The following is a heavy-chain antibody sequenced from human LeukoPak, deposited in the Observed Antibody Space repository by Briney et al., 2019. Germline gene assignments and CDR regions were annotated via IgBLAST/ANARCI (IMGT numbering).Heavy chain of an antibody. CDR2: IHPSGSF. V-gene: IGHV4-34*01. D-gene: IGHD4-11*01. CDR3: ARGTDRSKAGDH. CDR1: GGSFTGYY. J-gene: IGHJ4*02. Sequence: SETLSLTCAVYGGSFTGYYYSWIRQSPGKGLEWVGEIHPSGSFNYNPSLESRVTISVDTSKNQFSLRLTSVTAADTAFYYCARGTDRSKAGDHRGQGTLVTVSS.